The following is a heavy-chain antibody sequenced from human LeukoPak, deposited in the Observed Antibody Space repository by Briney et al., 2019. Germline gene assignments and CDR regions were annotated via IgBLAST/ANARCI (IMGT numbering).Heavy chain of an antibody. D-gene: IGHD2-21*01. Sequence: GESLKISCKGSGDSFTTYWIGWARQMPGKGLEWMGIIYPGDSNTRYSPSFQGQVTISADKSISTAYLQWSSLKASDTAMYYCARQAVIDLNFDYWGQGTLVTVSS. CDR2: IYPGDSNT. CDR3: ARQAVIDLNFDY. V-gene: IGHV5-51*01. J-gene: IGHJ4*02. CDR1: GDSFTTYW.